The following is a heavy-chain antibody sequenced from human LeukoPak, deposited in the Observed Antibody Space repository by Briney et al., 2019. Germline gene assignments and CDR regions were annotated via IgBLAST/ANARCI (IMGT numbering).Heavy chain of an antibody. CDR1: GYTFTSYG. V-gene: IGHV1-18*01. Sequence: ASVNVSCKASGYTFTSYGISWVRQAPGQGLEWMGWISAYNGNTNYAQKLQGRVTMTTDTSTSTAYMELRSLRSDDTAVYYCARDLVEEETSYYYYYYGMDVWGQGTTVTVSS. J-gene: IGHJ6*02. CDR3: ARDLVEEETSYYYYYYGMDV. CDR2: ISAYNGNT.